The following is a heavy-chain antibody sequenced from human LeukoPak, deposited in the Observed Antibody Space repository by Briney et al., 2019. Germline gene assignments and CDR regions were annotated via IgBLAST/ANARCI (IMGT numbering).Heavy chain of an antibody. CDR3: ARGDRYYDSSGYFSFDY. J-gene: IGHJ4*02. D-gene: IGHD3-22*01. Sequence: GGSLRLSCAASGFTFSSYSMNWVRQAPGKGLEWVSSISSSSSYIYYADSVKGRFTISRDNAKNSLYLQMNSLRAEDTAVYYCARGDRYYDSSGYFSFDYWGQGTLVTVSS. CDR2: ISSSSSYI. V-gene: IGHV3-21*01. CDR1: GFTFSSYS.